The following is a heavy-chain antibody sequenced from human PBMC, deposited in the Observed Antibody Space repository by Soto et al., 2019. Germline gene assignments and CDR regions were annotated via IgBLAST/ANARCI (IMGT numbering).Heavy chain of an antibody. CDR3: AREPDTSYWYFDL. CDR1: GGSISSGGYY. CDR2: IYNSGST. V-gene: IGHV4-31*03. D-gene: IGHD5-18*01. J-gene: IGHJ2*01. Sequence: QVQLQESGPGLVKPSQTLSLTCTVSGGSISSGGYYWSWIRQHPGKGLEYIGYIYNSGSTYYNPSLKSRVTISADTSTNQFSLKLNSVTAADTAVYYCAREPDTSYWYFDLWGRGTLVTVSS.